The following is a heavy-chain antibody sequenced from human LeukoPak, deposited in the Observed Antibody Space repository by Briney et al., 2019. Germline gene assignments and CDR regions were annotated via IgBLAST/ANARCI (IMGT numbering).Heavy chain of an antibody. CDR2: LGGSPSDT. J-gene: IGHJ3*02. CDR1: GFTFSDYA. Sequence: PGGSLRLSCAASGFTFSDYAMSWVRQAPGKGLEWVSSLGGSPSDTSYADSVRGRFTISRDNSKKTLNLQMNSLRAEDTAVYYCAKDQTTYNRKYDAFDIWGQGTMVIVSS. CDR3: AKDQTTYNRKYDAFDI. V-gene: IGHV3-23*01. D-gene: IGHD1-1*01.